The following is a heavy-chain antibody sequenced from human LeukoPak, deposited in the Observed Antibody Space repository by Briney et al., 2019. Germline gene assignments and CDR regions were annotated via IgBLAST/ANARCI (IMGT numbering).Heavy chain of an antibody. CDR2: LYSDGNT. Sequence: PGGSWRPPCGALGFAVITNDMAWCRRSPGKGLESFSVLYSDGNTKYAAYVQGRFTIPSDHSENTLYLEMNSLTPADTAVYYCARRVEPLVPNTLAYWGQGTPVTV. CDR1: GFAVITND. D-gene: IGHD6-13*01. V-gene: IGHV3-53*01. J-gene: IGHJ4*02. CDR3: ARRVEPLVPNTLAY.